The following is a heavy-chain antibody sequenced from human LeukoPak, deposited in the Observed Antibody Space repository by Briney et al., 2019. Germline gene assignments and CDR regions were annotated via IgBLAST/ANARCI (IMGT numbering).Heavy chain of an antibody. V-gene: IGHV1-18*01. CDR3: ASAYYYDSSGYYYESSPGAY. CDR1: GYTFTSYG. CDR2: ISAYNGNT. D-gene: IGHD3-22*01. Sequence: GASVKVSCKASGYTFTSYGISWVRQAPGQGLEWMGWISAYNGNTNYAQRLQGRVTMTTDTSTSTAYMELRSLRSDDTAVYYCASAYYYDSSGYYYESSPGAYWGQGTLVTVSS. J-gene: IGHJ4*02.